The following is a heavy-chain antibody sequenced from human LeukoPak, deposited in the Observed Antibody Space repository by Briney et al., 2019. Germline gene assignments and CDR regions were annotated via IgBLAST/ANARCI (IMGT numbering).Heavy chain of an antibody. CDR1: GGSISSYY. J-gene: IGHJ4*02. CDR2: IYYSGST. Sequence: SETLSLTCTVSGGSISSYYWSWIRQPPGKGLEWIGYIYYSGSTNYNPSLKSRVTISVDTSKNQFSLKLSSVTAADTAVYYCARQVRSYYYDSSGCAFDYWGQGTLVTVSS. CDR3: ARQVRSYYYDSSGCAFDY. D-gene: IGHD3-22*01. V-gene: IGHV4-59*08.